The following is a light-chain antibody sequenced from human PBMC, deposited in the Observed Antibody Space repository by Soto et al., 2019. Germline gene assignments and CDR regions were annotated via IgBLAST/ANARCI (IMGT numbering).Light chain of an antibody. CDR1: SSDIGAYNF. CDR3: RSFTGGNTLR. CDR2: DVT. Sequence: QSALTQPASVSGSPGQSITISCTGTSSDIGAYNFVSWFQQRPGKAPKLMIYDVTHRPSGISDRFSGSRSGNTASLTISGLQAEDEADYYCRSFTGGNTLRFGGGTQLTVL. V-gene: IGLV2-14*03. J-gene: IGLJ2*01.